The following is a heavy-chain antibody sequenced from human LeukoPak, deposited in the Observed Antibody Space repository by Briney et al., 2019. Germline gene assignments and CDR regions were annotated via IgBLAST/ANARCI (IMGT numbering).Heavy chain of an antibody. CDR3: AREMLHSSSWYRDYYYYYGMDV. CDR2: INSDGSST. J-gene: IGHJ6*02. Sequence: PGRPLRLSCAASGFTFSSYWMHWVRQAPGKGLVWVSRINSDGSSTSYADSVKGRFTISRDNAKNTLYLQMNSLRAEDTAVYYCAREMLHSSSWYRDYYYYYGMDVWGQGTTVTVSS. D-gene: IGHD6-13*01. CDR1: GFTFSSYW. V-gene: IGHV3-74*01.